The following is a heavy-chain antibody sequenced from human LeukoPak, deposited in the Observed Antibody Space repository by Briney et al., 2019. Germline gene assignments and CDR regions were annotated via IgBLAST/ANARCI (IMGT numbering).Heavy chain of an antibody. CDR1: GFTFSSYW. V-gene: IGHV3-7*01. D-gene: IGHD5-18*01. CDR2: IKQDGSEK. CDR3: AREEDSYGYLAPPMDY. J-gene: IGHJ4*02. Sequence: GGSLRLSCAASGFTFSSYWMSWVRQAPGKGLEWVANIKQDGSEKYYVDSVKGRFTISRDNAKNSLCLQMNSLRAEDTAVYYCAREEDSYGYLAPPMDYWGQGTLVTVSS.